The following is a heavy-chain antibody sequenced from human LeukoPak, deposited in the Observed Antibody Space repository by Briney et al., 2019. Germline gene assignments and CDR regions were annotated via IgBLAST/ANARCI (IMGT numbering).Heavy chain of an antibody. CDR1: GYSISSGYY. CDR3: ARDPSASFINWFDP. V-gene: IGHV4-38-2*02. Sequence: SETLSLTCAVSGYSISSGYYWGWIRQPPGKGLEWIGSIYHSGSTYYNPSLKSRVTISVDTSKNQFSLKLSSVTAADTTVYYCARDPSASFINWFDPWGQGTLVTVSS. CDR2: IYHSGST. J-gene: IGHJ5*02. D-gene: IGHD3-10*01.